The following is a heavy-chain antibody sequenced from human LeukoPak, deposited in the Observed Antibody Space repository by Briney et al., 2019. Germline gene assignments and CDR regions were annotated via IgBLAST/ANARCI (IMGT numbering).Heavy chain of an antibody. D-gene: IGHD6-13*01. Sequence: PSETLSLTCTVSGGSISNYWWSWIRQPPGKGLEWTGYVFDSGGTNYNPSLKGRVTISVDTSKKQFSLKLSSATAADTAVYYCARGYSSSWNYFDYWGQGTLVTVSS. CDR3: ARGYSSSWNYFDY. CDR1: GGSISNYW. J-gene: IGHJ4*02. V-gene: IGHV4-59*01. CDR2: VFDSGGT.